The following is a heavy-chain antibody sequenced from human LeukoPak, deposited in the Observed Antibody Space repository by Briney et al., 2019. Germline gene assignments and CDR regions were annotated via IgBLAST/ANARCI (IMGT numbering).Heavy chain of an antibody. J-gene: IGHJ3*02. D-gene: IGHD3-22*01. Sequence: ASVKVSCKVSGYTLTELSMHWVRQAPGKGLEWMGGFDPEDGETIYAQKFQGRVTMTEDTSTDTAYMELSSLRSEDTAVYYCATDTSSGYYPPGAFGIWGQGTMVTVSS. CDR2: FDPEDGET. V-gene: IGHV1-24*01. CDR1: GYTLTELS. CDR3: ATDTSSGYYPPGAFGI.